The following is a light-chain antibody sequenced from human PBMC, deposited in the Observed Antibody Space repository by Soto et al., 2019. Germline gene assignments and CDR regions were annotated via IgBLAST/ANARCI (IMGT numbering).Light chain of an antibody. CDR3: CSYAGRYTDV. J-gene: IGLJ1*01. CDR1: SSDVGGYNY. Sequence: QSALTQPRSVSGSPGQSVAISCTGTSSDVGGYNYVSWYQQHPGKAPKLMIFDVNKRPSGVPDRFSASKSGNTASLTISGLQAEDEADYYCCSYAGRYTDVFGTGTKLTVL. V-gene: IGLV2-11*01. CDR2: DVN.